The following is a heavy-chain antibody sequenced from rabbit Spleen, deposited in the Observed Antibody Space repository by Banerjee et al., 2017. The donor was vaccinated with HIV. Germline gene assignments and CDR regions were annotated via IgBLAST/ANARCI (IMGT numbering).Heavy chain of an antibody. J-gene: IGHJ6*01. D-gene: IGHD1-1*01. CDR2: IDAGSSDFP. CDR3: ARDSSSSFSSYGMDL. Sequence: EESGGDLVKPEGSLTLTCTASGFSFSSSYWICWVRQAPGKGLEWIACIDAGSSDFPYHANWAKGRFTISKASSTTVTLAATSLTVADTATYFCARDSSSSFSSYGMDLWGPGTLVTVS. V-gene: IGHV1S45*01. CDR1: GFSFSSSYW.